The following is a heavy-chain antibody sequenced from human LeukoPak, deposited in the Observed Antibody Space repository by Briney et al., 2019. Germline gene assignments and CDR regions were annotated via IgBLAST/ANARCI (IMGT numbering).Heavy chain of an antibody. CDR1: GGSIRSDNW. CDR3: ARDQYYYDSSGYLTFDY. V-gene: IGHV4-4*02. J-gene: IGHJ4*02. D-gene: IGHD3-22*01. CDR2: IYYSGTT. Sequence: SETLSLTCAVSGGSIRSDNWWSWVRQPPGKGLEWIGEIYYSGTTNYKPSLKSRVTISVDNSKNQFSLKLSSVTAADTAVYYCARDQYYYDSSGYLTFDYWGQGTLVTVSS.